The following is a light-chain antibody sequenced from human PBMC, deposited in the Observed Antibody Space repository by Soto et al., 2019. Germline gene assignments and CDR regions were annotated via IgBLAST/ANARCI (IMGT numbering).Light chain of an antibody. CDR3: QQYNDYIT. J-gene: IGKJ5*01. CDR2: AAS. Sequence: DTQMTQSPSTLSASIVDRGTITCRASQSISTWLAWYQQKPGKAPKLLIYAASTLENGVPTRFSGTGSETEFTLTVSSLQPDDSATYYCQQYNDYITFGQGTRLEI. CDR1: QSISTW. V-gene: IGKV1-5*01.